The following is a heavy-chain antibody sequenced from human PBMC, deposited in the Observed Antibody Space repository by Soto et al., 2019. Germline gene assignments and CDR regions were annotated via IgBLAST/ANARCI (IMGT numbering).Heavy chain of an antibody. J-gene: IGHJ6*02. CDR1: GFTFSNSG. D-gene: IGHD1-7*01. Sequence: QVQVVESGGGVVQPGGSLRLSCAASGFTFSNSGMHWVRQAPGKGLEWVAFLWFDGSNRYYADSVKGRLTISRDNSNNTLYPQKSRRSVHDTAVYYCARDRVGITGTTYDYGMDVWGQATTVTVSS. CDR2: LWFDGSNR. V-gene: IGHV3-30*02. CDR3: ARDRVGITGTTYDYGMDV.